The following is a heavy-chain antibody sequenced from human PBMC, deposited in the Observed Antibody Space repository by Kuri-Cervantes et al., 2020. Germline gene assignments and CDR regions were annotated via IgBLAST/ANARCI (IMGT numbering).Heavy chain of an antibody. V-gene: IGHV3-66*02. Sequence: GESLKISCAASGFTVSSNYMSWVRQAPGKGLEWVSVIYSGGSTYYADSVKGRFTISRDNSKNTLYLQMNSLRAEDTAVYYCARAMVRLYYGMDVWDQGTTVTVSS. D-gene: IGHD3-10*01. CDR1: GFTVSSNY. CDR3: ARAMVRLYYGMDV. CDR2: IYSGGST. J-gene: IGHJ6*02.